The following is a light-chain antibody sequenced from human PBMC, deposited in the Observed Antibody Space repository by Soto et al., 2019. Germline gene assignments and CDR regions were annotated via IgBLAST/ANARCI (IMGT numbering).Light chain of an antibody. V-gene: IGLV8-61*01. Sequence: QTVVTQEPSFSVSPGGTVTLTCGLTSGSVSTNYYPSWYQQTPGQAPRTLIYSTNSRSSGVPDRFSGSILGNKAALTITGAQADDESDYYCVLYVGSGLGVFGGGTKLTVL. CDR2: STN. CDR1: SGSVSTNYY. CDR3: VLYVGSGLGV. J-gene: IGLJ3*02.